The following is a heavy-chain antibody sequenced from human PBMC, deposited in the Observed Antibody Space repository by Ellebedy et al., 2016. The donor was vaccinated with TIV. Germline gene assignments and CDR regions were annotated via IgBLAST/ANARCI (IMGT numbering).Heavy chain of an antibody. CDR2: INHSGST. D-gene: IGHD2-8*01. J-gene: IGHJ4*02. CDR3: ARGLKVLMVYASGLFDY. CDR1: GGSFSGYY. Sequence: SETLSLXXAVYGGSFSGYYWSWIRQPPGKGLEWIGEINHSGSTNYNPSLKSRVTISVDTSKNQFSLKLSSVTAADTAVYYCARGLKVLMVYASGLFDYWGQGTLVTVSS. V-gene: IGHV4-34*01.